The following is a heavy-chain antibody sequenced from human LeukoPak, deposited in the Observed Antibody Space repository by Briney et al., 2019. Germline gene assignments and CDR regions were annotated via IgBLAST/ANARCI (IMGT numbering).Heavy chain of an antibody. J-gene: IGHJ4*02. D-gene: IGHD2-2*01. CDR1: VISFRNAG. Sequence: PGGSLRLSCVASVISFRNAGMSWGRQAPGKGLEWVSDITGRGDIDYADSVKGRFTISRDNSKNTLYLQMNYLGVEDTAIYYCAKGRRDQLLGYFDYWGQGTRVTVSS. CDR3: AKGRRDQLLGYFDY. CDR2: ITGRGDI. V-gene: IGHV3-23*01.